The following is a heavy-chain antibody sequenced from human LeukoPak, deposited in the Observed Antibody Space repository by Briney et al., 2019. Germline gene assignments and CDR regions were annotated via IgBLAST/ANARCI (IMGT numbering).Heavy chain of an antibody. CDR2: IKPDGGEK. J-gene: IGHJ3*01. Sequence: GGSLRLSCAASGFTFSSYMMTWVRQAPGKGLEWVANIKPDGGEKFYVDSVRGRFTISRDNAENSLYLQMNSLRAEDTAVYYCARIRSPRDAFDVWGQGTMVTVSS. CDR3: ARIRSPRDAFDV. V-gene: IGHV3-7*01. CDR1: GFTFSSYM. D-gene: IGHD3-16*01.